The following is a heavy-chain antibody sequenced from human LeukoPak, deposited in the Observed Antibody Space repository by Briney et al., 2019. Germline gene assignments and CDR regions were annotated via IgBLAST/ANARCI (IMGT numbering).Heavy chain of an antibody. CDR3: ASSYDFWSGYYTLYY. CDR2: ISAYDGNT. CDR1: GYTFTSYG. D-gene: IGHD3-3*01. V-gene: IGHV1-18*01. Sequence: ASVKVSCKASGYTFTSYGISWVRQAPGQGLEWMGWISAYDGNTNYAQKLQGRVTMTTDTSTNTAYLELGSLRSDDTAVYYCASSYDFWSGYYTLYYWGQGTLVTVSS. J-gene: IGHJ4*02.